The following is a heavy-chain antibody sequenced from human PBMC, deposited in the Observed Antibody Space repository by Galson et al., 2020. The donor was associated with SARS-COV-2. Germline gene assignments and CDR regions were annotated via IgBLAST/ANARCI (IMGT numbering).Heavy chain of an antibody. Sequence: GESLKISCAASGITVSSNYMSWVRQAPGKGLEWVSVIHSGGSTYYADSVKGRFTISRDNSKNTLYLQMNSLRAEDTAVYYCARDTVVTGVDYWGQGTLVTVSS. CDR1: GITVSSNY. D-gene: IGHD2-15*01. CDR3: ARDTVVTGVDY. CDR2: IHSGGST. V-gene: IGHV3-53*01. J-gene: IGHJ4*02.